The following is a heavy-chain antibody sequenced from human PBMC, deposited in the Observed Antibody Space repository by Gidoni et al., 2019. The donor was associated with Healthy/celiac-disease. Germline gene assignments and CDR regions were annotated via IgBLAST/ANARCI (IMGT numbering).Heavy chain of an antibody. CDR1: GCPVSRYA. J-gene: IGHJ4*02. CDR2: ISGSGGST. CDR3: ATSPPGSGSGEGPRKPQYYFDY. D-gene: IGHD3-10*01. V-gene: IGHV3-23*01. Sequence: EVQLLESGGGLVQPGGSLRRSGAASGCPVSRYAMRWVRQAPGQGLELVSAISGSGGSTYYADSVKGRFTISRDNSKNTLYLQMNSLRAEDTAVYYCATSPPGSGSGEGPRKPQYYFDYWGQGTLVTVSS.